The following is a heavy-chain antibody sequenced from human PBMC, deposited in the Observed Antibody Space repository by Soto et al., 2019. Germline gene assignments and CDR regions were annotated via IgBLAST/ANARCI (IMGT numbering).Heavy chain of an antibody. CDR1: GVTFSITQ. D-gene: IGHD3-10*01. CDR3: ATVRSGDYFDY. V-gene: IGHV3-53*01. CDR2: VYSGGTT. J-gene: IGHJ4*02. Sequence: GGSLTLSCAAAGVTFSITQTSLVRQAPGKGLEWVSLVYSGGTTYYADSVKGRFTISRDSSKNTLYLQMSSLRAEDTALYYCATVRSGDYFDYWGQGTLVTVSS.